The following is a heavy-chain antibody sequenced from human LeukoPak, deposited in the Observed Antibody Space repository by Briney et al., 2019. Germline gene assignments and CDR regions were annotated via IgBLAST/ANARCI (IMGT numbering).Heavy chain of an antibody. J-gene: IGHJ4*02. D-gene: IGHD2-15*01. CDR1: GYTFTRYY. Sequence: GASVNVSFKASGYTFTRYYMHWVGQAPGQGREGMGWINPHSGGTNYAQKFQGRVTMTRDTSISTAYMELSRLRSDDTAVYYCARSVVVVAATFDYWGQGTLVTVSS. CDR3: ARSVVVVAATFDY. V-gene: IGHV1-2*02. CDR2: INPHSGGT.